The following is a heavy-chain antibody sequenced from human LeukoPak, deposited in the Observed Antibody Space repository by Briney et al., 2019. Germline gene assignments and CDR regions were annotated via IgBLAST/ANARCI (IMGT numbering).Heavy chain of an antibody. Sequence: AGGSLRLSCAASGFTFSSYGMHWVRQAPGKGLEWVAFIRYDGSNKYYADSVKGRFTISRDNSKNTLYLQMSSLRAEDTAVYYCARGGLANDAFDIWGQGTMVTVSS. CDR1: GFTFSSYG. V-gene: IGHV3-30*02. J-gene: IGHJ3*02. D-gene: IGHD2-15*01. CDR2: IRYDGSNK. CDR3: ARGGLANDAFDI.